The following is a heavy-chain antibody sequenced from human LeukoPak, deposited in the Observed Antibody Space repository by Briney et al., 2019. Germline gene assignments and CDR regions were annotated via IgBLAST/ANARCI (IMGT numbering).Heavy chain of an antibody. CDR3: ATDSGYAPGGWLDP. CDR2: FDPEDGET. D-gene: IGHD5-12*01. V-gene: IGHV1-24*01. J-gene: IGHJ5*02. CDR1: GYTLTELS. Sequence: GASVKVSCKVSGYTLTELSMHWVRQAPGKGLEWMGGFDPEDGETIYAQKFQGRVTMTEDTSTDTAYMELSSLRSEDTAVYYCATDSGYAPGGWLDPWGQGTLVTVSS.